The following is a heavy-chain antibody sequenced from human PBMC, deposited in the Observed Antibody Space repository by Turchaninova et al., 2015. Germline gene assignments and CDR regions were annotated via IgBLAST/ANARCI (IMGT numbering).Heavy chain of an antibody. Sequence: VESGGGLVKPGGSLRLSCVASGFTFTNAYMNWVRQAPGQGLEWVGRIKSKTDCWTTDYAEPVKGRFTISRDDSKNTVYLQMKSLKTEDPAAYYCSHWFDPWGQGTLVTVSS. CDR1: GFTFTNAY. V-gene: IGHV3-15*07. J-gene: IGHJ5*02. CDR2: IKSKTDCWTT. CDR3: SHWFDP.